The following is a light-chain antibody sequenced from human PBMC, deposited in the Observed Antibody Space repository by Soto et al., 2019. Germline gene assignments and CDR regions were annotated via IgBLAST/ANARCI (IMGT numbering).Light chain of an antibody. V-gene: IGKV1-13*02. CDR3: QQFNSYPPT. CDR1: QGISSA. J-gene: IGKJ5*01. Sequence: AIQLTQPPSSLSASVGDRVTITCRASQGISSALAWYQQKPGKAPKLLIYDASSLESGVPSRFSGSGSGTDFTLTISSLQPEDFATYYCQQFNSYPPTFGQGTRLEIK. CDR2: DAS.